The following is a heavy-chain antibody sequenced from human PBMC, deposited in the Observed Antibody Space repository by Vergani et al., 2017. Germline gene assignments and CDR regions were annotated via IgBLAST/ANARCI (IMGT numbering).Heavy chain of an antibody. D-gene: IGHD3-22*01. CDR2: ISYDGSNK. Sequence: QVQLVESWGGVVQPGRSLRLSCAASGFTFSSYAMHWVRQAPGKGLEWVAVISYDGSNKYYADSVKGRFTIARDNSKNTLYLQMNSLRAEDTAVYYCAREGRPAYYYDSSGYWGDAFDIWGQGTMVTVSS. CDR3: AREGRPAYYYDSSGYWGDAFDI. J-gene: IGHJ3*02. CDR1: GFTFSSYA. V-gene: IGHV3-30-3*01.